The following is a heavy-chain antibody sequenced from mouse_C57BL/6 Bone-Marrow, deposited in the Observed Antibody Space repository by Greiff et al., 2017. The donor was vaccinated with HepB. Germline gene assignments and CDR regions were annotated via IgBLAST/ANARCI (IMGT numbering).Heavy chain of an antibody. D-gene: IGHD2-3*01. Sequence: QVQLQQSGAELVRPGTSVKLSCKASGYTFTSYWMHWVKQRPGQGLEWIGVIDPSDSYTNYNQKFKGKATLTVDTSSSTAYMQLSSLTSEDSAVYYCAKMAFAFGRQGSLLTVSA. CDR3: AKMAFAF. J-gene: IGHJ3*01. CDR2: IDPSDSYT. V-gene: IGHV1-59*01. CDR1: GYTFTSYW.